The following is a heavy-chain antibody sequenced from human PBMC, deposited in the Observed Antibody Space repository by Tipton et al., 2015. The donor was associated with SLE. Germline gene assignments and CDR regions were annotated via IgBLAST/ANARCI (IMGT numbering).Heavy chain of an antibody. J-gene: IGHJ4*02. CDR2: IYTSGST. Sequence: TLSLTCTVSGGSISSGSYFWRWFRQPAGKGLEWIGHIYTSGSTNYNPSLKSRVTISVDTSKNQYSLRLTSVTAADTAVYYCARQLTSGYYYEFGYWGQGMLVTVSS. CDR1: GGSISSGSYF. CDR3: ARQLTSGYYYEFGY. D-gene: IGHD3-22*01. V-gene: IGHV4-61*09.